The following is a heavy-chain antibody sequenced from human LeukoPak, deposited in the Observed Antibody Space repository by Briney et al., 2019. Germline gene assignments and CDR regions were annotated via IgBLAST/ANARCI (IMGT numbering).Heavy chain of an antibody. V-gene: IGHV1-18*01. CDR3: ARDRWYDKSDYYYNLDH. Sequence: ASVKVSFKASGYTFTSYGISWVRQAPGQGLEWMGWISGYNGETNNAQKLQGRVTMTTDTSTSTAYMELRSLRSDDTAVYYCARDRWYDKSDYYYNLDHWGQGTLVTVSS. D-gene: IGHD3-22*01. CDR2: ISGYNGET. J-gene: IGHJ4*02. CDR1: GYTFTSYG.